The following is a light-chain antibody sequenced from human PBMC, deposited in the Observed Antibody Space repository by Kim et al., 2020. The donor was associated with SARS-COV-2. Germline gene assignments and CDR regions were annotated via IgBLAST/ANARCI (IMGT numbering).Light chain of an antibody. J-gene: IGLJ2*01. CDR1: N. Sequence: SYELTQPPSVSVAPGKTVNITCGGDNVHWYQQKPGQAPLLVIYYDTNRPSGIPERFSGSKSGNTATLTISRVEAGDEADYYCQVLETTFNRVVFGGGTKLTVL. CDR3: QVLETTFNRVV. V-gene: IGLV3-21*01. CDR2: YDT.